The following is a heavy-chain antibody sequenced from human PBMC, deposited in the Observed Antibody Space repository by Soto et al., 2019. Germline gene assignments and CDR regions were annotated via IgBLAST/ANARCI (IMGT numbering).Heavy chain of an antibody. CDR3: AKAPDIVVVPAANDY. CDR1: GFTFSSYA. V-gene: IGHV3-23*01. Sequence: GGSLRLSCAASGFTFSSYAMSWVRQAPGKGLEWVSAISGSGGSTYYADSVKGRFTISGDNSKNTLYLQMNSLRAEDTAVYYCAKAPDIVVVPAANDYWGQGTLVTVSS. CDR2: ISGSGGST. J-gene: IGHJ4*02. D-gene: IGHD2-2*01.